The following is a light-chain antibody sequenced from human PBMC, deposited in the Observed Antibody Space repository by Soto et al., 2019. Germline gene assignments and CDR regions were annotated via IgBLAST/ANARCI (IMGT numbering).Light chain of an antibody. CDR1: QSVTSNY. V-gene: IGKV3-20*01. CDR3: HQYGSTPP. CDR2: GAS. Sequence: EIVLTQSPGTLSLSPGERATLSCRASQSVTSNYLAWYQQKPGQAPRVLIYGASHRATGIPDRFSGSGSGTDFTLIITRLQPEDFAVYYCHQYGSTPPFCQGPRLEIK. J-gene: IGKJ5*01.